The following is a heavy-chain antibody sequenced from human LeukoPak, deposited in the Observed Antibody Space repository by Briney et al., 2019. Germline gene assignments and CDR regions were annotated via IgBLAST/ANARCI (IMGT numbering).Heavy chain of an antibody. CDR2: IYYSGST. CDR3: ARHRMVRGVIIKDWFDP. D-gene: IGHD3-10*01. V-gene: IGHV4-39*01. J-gene: IGHJ5*02. Sequence: PSETLSLTCTVSGGSISSSSYYWGWIRQPPGKGLEWIGSIYYSGSTYYNPSLKSRVTISVDTAKNQFSLKLSSVTAADTAVYYCARHRMVRGVIIKDWFDPWGQGTLVTVSS. CDR1: GGSISSSSYY.